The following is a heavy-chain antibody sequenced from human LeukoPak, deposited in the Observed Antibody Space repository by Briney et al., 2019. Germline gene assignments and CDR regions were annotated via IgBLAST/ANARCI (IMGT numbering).Heavy chain of an antibody. V-gene: IGHV1-18*01. Sequence: GASVKVSCKASGYTFTSYGISWVRQAPGQGLEWMGWISAYNGNTNYAQKLQGRVTMTTDTSTSTAYMELRSLRSDDTAVYYCARENSYIAAAGTGWFDPWGQGTLVTVPS. CDR2: ISAYNGNT. CDR3: ARENSYIAAAGTGWFDP. D-gene: IGHD6-13*01. J-gene: IGHJ5*02. CDR1: GYTFTSYG.